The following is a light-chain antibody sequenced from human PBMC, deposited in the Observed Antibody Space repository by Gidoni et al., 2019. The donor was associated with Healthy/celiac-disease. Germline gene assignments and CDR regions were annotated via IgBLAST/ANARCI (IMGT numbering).Light chain of an antibody. CDR1: QRVSSY. V-gene: IGKV3-11*01. Sequence: EIVLTQSPATLSVSPGERATLSCRASQRVSSYLAWYQQKPGQAPRLLIYDASNRATGIPARFSGSGSGTDFTLTISSLEPEDFAVYYCQQRSNWPPLTFGGXTKVEIK. CDR3: QQRSNWPPLT. CDR2: DAS. J-gene: IGKJ4*01.